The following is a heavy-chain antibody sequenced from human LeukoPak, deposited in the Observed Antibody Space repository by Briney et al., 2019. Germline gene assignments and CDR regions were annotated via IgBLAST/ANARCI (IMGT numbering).Heavy chain of an antibody. J-gene: IGHJ4*02. CDR1: GYTFTSYY. CDR3: ARDRYYYDSSGYYGVDY. V-gene: IGHV1-46*01. Sequence: ASVKVSCKASGYTFTSYYMHWVQQAPGQGLEWMGIINPSGGSTSYAQKFQGRVTMTRDTSTSTAYMELSSLRSEDTAVYYCARDRYYYDSSGYYGVDYWGQGTLVTVSS. D-gene: IGHD3-22*01. CDR2: INPSGGST.